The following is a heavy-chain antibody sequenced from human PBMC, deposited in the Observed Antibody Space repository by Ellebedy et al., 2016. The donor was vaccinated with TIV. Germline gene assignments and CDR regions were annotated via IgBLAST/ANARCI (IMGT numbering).Heavy chain of an antibody. Sequence: MPSETLSLTCTVSGGSISRGGYYWSWIRQHPGKGLEWIGYIYYSWSTYYNPSLKTLVTMSVDTSKNQFSLKLSSVTAADTSVYYCAITVAGTIYFDYWGQGILVTVSS. J-gene: IGHJ4*02. CDR1: GGSISRGGYY. D-gene: IGHD6-19*01. CDR2: IYYSWST. CDR3: AITVAGTIYFDY. V-gene: IGHV4-31*01.